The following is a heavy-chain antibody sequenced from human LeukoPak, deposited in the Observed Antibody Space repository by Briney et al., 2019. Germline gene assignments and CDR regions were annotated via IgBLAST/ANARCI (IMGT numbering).Heavy chain of an antibody. J-gene: IGHJ4*02. D-gene: IGHD4-17*01. CDR1: GFTFSSYG. CDR3: AILMTTVTHFDY. V-gene: IGHV3-30*02. CDR2: IRYDGSNK. Sequence: PGGSLRLSCAASGFTFSSYGMHWVRQAPGKGLEWVAFIRYDGSNKYYADSVKGRFTISGDNSKNTLYLQMNSLRAEDTAVYYCAILMTTVTHFDYWGQGTLVTVSS.